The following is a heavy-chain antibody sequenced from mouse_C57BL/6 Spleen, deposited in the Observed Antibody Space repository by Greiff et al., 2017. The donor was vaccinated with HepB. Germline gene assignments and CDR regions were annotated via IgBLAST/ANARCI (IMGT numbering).Heavy chain of an antibody. CDR1: GYTFTDYY. V-gene: IGHV1-26*01. CDR2: INPNNGGT. J-gene: IGHJ2*01. D-gene: IGHD1-1*01. CDR3: ARDSLYYYGSSYYFDY. Sequence: VQLQQPGAELVKPGASVKISCKASGYTFTDYYMNWVKQSHGKSLEWIGDINPNNGGTSYNQKFKGKATLTVDKSSSTAYMELRSLTSEDSAVYYCARDSLYYYGSSYYFDYWGQGTTLTVSS.